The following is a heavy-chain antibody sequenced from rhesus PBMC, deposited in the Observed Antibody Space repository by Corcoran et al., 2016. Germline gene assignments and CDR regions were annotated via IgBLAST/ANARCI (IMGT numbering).Heavy chain of an antibody. CDR3: TREREYCTGSDQCAFDF. J-gene: IGHJ3*01. V-gene: IGHV3S16*01. Sequence: EVQLVESGGGLVQPGGSLRLSFAASGFTFSDYYMSWVRQAPGKGLEWVSSISSASSYIYYADSVKVRFTISRDNAKNSLSLQMNSLKTEDTAVYYCTREREYCTGSDQCAFDFWGQGLRVTVSS. D-gene: IGHD2-21*01. CDR1: GFTFSDYY. CDR2: ISSASSYI.